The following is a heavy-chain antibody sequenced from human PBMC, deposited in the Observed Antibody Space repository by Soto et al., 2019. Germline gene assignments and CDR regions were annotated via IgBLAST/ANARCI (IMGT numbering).Heavy chain of an antibody. CDR2: LSGGGDAT. V-gene: IGHV3-23*01. D-gene: IGHD3-10*01. J-gene: IGHJ4*02. Sequence: EVQLLESGGGLVQPGGSLRLSCAASGFTFNNYAMTWVRQSPGKGLELVSALSGGGDATSYADSGKGRLTVSRDGSKNTLYLQMSRLRSEDTALYYCAEGRGGSGSLTPRVDFWGQGTMVTVSS. CDR1: GFTFNNYA. CDR3: AEGRGGSGSLTPRVDF.